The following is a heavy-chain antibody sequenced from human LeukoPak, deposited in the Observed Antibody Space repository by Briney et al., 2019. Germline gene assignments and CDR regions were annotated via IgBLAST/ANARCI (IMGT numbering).Heavy chain of an antibody. CDR3: AKASYGSGSYYFDY. V-gene: IGHV3-23*01. J-gene: IGHJ4*02. Sequence: GGSLRPSCPVYRLTFSSYAMSWDRQAQGKGMEWVSASRGKGCRTCYKESVKGSFNISRDKSKITQYLQMNSLKAEDTAVYYCAKASYGSGSYYFDYWGQGTLVTVSS. CDR1: RLTFSSYA. CDR2: SRGKGCRT. D-gene: IGHD3-10*01.